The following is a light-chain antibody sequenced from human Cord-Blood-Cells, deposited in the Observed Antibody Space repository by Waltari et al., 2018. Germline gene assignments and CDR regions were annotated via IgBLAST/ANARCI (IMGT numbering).Light chain of an antibody. Sequence: QSALTQPAPVSGSPGPSITIPCTGTSRDVGSYNLVSWYQQHPGKAPKLMIYEVSKRPSGVSNRFSGSKSGNTASLTISGLQAEDEADYYCCSYAGSSTYVFGTGTKVTVL. CDR2: EVS. J-gene: IGLJ1*01. CDR3: CSYAGSSTYV. V-gene: IGLV2-23*02. CDR1: SRDVGSYNL.